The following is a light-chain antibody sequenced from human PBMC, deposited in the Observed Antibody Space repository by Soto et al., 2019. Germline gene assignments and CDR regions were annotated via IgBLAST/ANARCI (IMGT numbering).Light chain of an antibody. CDR1: QSISSY. CDR3: QQSYGTRSIS. Sequence: DIQMTQSPSSLSASVGDRVTITCRASQSISSYLNWYQQKPGEAPNLLIYAASPLQSGVPSRFSGSGSGTDSTLAISGVQPEDFSTYYCQQSYGTRSISLGRGTRLEIK. CDR2: AAS. J-gene: IGKJ5*01. V-gene: IGKV1-39*01.